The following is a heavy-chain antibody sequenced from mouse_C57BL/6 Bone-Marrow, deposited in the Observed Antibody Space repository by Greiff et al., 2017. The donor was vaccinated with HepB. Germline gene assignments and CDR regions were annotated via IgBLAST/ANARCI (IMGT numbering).Heavy chain of an antibody. CDR1: GYTFTDYN. CDR3: ARRGYSSYYYAMDY. CDR2: INPNNGGT. D-gene: IGHD2-14*01. J-gene: IGHJ4*01. Sequence: EVQLQQSGPELVKPGASVKIPCKASGYTFTDYNMDWVKQSHGKSLEWIGDINPNNGGTIYNQKFKGKATLTVDKSSSTAYMELRSLTSEDTAVYYCARRGYSSYYYAMDYWGQGTSVTVSS. V-gene: IGHV1-18*01.